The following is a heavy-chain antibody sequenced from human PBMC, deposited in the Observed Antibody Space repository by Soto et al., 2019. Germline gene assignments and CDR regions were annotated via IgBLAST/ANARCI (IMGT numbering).Heavy chain of an antibody. D-gene: IGHD2-2*01. J-gene: IGHJ5*02. V-gene: IGHV3-23*01. CDR2: ITSGGHST. Sequence: GGSLRLSXTASGFTFSTYAMNWVRQAPGKGLEWVSAITSGGHSTYYADSVKGRFTTSRDNAKNTVYLQMNSLRDVDTAVYYCAKPGEHCSTASCYPHWFDPWGQGALVTVSS. CDR3: AKPGEHCSTASCYPHWFDP. CDR1: GFTFSTYA.